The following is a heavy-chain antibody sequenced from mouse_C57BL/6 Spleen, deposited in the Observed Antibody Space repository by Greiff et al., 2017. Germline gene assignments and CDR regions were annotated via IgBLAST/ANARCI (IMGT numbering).Heavy chain of an antibody. CDR3: ARKWDYSYAMDY. J-gene: IGHJ4*01. V-gene: IGHV1-59*01. CDR2: IDPSDSYT. CDR1: GYTFTSYW. Sequence: QVQLQQPGAELVRPGTSVKLSCKASGYTFTSYWMHWVKQRPGQGLEWIGVIDPSDSYTNYNQKFKGKATLTVDTSSSTAYMQLSSLTSEDSAVYYCARKWDYSYAMDYWGQGTSVTVSS. D-gene: IGHD1-3*01.